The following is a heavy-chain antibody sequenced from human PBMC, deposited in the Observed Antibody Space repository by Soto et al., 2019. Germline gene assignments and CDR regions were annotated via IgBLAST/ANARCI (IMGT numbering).Heavy chain of an antibody. CDR1: GGSFSGYY. D-gene: IGHD3-22*01. J-gene: IGHJ4*02. CDR2: INHSGST. V-gene: IGHV4-34*01. CDR3: ARGGYYSSGYYLSTFDY. Sequence: QVQLQQWGAGLLKPSETLSLTCAVYGGSFSGYYWSWIRQPPGKGLEWIGEINHSGSTNYNPSLKSRVTISVDTSKNQFALKLSSVTAADTAVYYCARGGYYSSGYYLSTFDYWGQGTLVTVSS.